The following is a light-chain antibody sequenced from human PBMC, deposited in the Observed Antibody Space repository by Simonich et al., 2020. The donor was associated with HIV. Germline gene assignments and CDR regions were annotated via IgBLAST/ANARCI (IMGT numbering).Light chain of an antibody. V-gene: IGLV3-1*01. J-gene: IGLJ3*02. CDR1: KLGEKY. CDR3: QAWDSSTAK. CDR2: QDT. Sequence: SYELTQPPSVSVSPGQTASITCSGVKLGEKYACWYQQKPGQSPVLVIYQDTKRPSGIPERFSGSNSGNTATLTISGTQAMDEADYYCQAWDSSTAKFGGGTKLTVL.